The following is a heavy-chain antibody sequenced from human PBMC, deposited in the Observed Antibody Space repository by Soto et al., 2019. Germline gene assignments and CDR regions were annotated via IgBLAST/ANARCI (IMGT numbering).Heavy chain of an antibody. CDR2: ISYDGSNK. V-gene: IGHV3-30*18. CDR1: GFTFSSYG. J-gene: IGHJ4*02. D-gene: IGHD5-12*01. CDR3: TKDIYSGYGDNEYDY. Sequence: QVQLVESGGGVVQPGRSLRLSCAASGFTFSSYGMHWVRQAPGKGLEWVAVISYDGSNKYYADSVKGRFTISRDNSKNALYLQMSSLRAEDKAVYYCTKDIYSGYGDNEYDYWGQGTMVTVFS.